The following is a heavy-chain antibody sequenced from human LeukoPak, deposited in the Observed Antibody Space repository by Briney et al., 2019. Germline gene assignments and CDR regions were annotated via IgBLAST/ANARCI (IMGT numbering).Heavy chain of an antibody. V-gene: IGHV1-3*01. CDR3: ARSYTSTWPYYYYYGMDV. Sequence: GGSVKVSCKASGFTFSSSAMHWVRQAAGQRLESMGWINPGNGNTKYSQKFQGRVTVTRDTSASTAYMELSSLRSEDTAVYYCARSYTSTWPYYYYYGMDVWGQGTTVTVSS. J-gene: IGHJ6*02. CDR1: GFTFSSSA. D-gene: IGHD6-13*01. CDR2: INPGNGNT.